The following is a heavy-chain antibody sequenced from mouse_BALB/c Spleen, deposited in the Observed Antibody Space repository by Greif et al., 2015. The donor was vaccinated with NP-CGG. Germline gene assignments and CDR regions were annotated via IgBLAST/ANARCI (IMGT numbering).Heavy chain of an antibody. Sequence: EVQRVESGGGLVKPGGSLKLSCAASGFTFSSYAMSWVRQSPEKRLEWVAEISSGGSYTYYPDTVTGRFTISRDNAKNTLYLEMSSLRSEDTAMYYCARDDGYYAMDYWGQGTSVTVSS. CDR1: GFTFSSYA. D-gene: IGHD2-3*01. V-gene: IGHV5-9-4*01. J-gene: IGHJ4*01. CDR2: ISSGGSYT. CDR3: ARDDGYYAMDY.